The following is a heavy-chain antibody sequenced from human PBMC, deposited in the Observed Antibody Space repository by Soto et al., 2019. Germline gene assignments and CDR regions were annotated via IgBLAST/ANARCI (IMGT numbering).Heavy chain of an antibody. J-gene: IGHJ3*02. CDR1: GGSFSDYY. D-gene: IGHD2-15*01. CDR3: ARRCSGSSCYTSGAFDI. CDR2: INHSGST. V-gene: IGHV4-34*01. Sequence: QVQLRQWGAGLLKPSETLSLTCAVFGGSFSDYYWSWIRQPPGKGLEWIGEINHSGSTNYNPSLKSRATISVDTSKNQFSLKLNSVTAADTAVYCCARRCSGSSCYTSGAFDIWGQGTMVTVSS.